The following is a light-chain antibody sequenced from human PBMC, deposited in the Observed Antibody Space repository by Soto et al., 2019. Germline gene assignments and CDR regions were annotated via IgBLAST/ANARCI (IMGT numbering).Light chain of an antibody. CDR1: QTISTY. CDR3: QQSFSTPRT. Sequence: DIQMTQSPSPLSASVADRVTITCRASQTISTYLNWYQQKPGKAPKLLIYGASSLQSGVPSRFSGSGSGTDFTLTISSLQPEDFGTYYCQQSFSTPRTFGQRAKVDIK. V-gene: IGKV1-39*01. J-gene: IGKJ1*01. CDR2: GAS.